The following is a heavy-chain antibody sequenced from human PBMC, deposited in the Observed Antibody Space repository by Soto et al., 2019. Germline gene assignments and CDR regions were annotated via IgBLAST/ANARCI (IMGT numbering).Heavy chain of an antibody. CDR1: GFTFSTYT. CDR2: ISSGSSYI. J-gene: IGHJ5*01. V-gene: IGHV3-21*01. D-gene: IGHD3-10*01. Sequence: GGAPRVSCSASGFTFSTYTMNCVRHAPGKGLEWISSISSGSSYIYYAGSVKGRFTISRDNAKNSLFLQMNSLRADDTAVYYCARDILSGGAYPDSWGQGTKVTVSS. CDR3: ARDILSGGAYPDS.